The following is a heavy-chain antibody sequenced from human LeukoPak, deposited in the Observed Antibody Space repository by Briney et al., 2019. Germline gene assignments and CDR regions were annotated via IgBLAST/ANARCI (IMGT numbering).Heavy chain of an antibody. CDR3: VTSTGYFNTWGAFDI. D-gene: IGHD2-15*01. J-gene: IGHJ3*02. V-gene: IGHV1-2*02. CDR2: INLSSGGT. Sequence: GASVKVSCKASGFTFTAFYMHWVRQAPGQGLGWMAWINLSSGGTNYAQKFRGRVTMTRDSSISTAYMELTSLRSDDTAIYYCVTSTGYFNTWGAFDIWGQGTMVTVSS. CDR1: GFTFTAFY.